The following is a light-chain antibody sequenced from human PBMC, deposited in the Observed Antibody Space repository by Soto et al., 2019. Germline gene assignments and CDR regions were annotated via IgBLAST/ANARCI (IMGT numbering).Light chain of an antibody. Sequence: QSALTQPPSASGTPGQKVFISCSGSSSNIGGTNYAYWYQQLPGAAPKLLMHSNNLRPSGVPERISGSKFGTAASLAISGLRSEDVAVYYCASWDDRLGAVIFGGGTKVTVL. V-gene: IGLV1-47*02. CDR1: SSNIGGTNY. CDR3: ASWDDRLGAVI. J-gene: IGLJ2*01. CDR2: SNN.